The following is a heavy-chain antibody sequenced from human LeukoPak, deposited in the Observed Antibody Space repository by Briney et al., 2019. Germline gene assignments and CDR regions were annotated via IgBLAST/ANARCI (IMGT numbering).Heavy chain of an antibody. J-gene: IGHJ4*02. D-gene: IGHD3-10*01. Sequence: GGSLRLSCAASGFTFSSYEMNWVRQAPGKGLEWVSYISSNGSLIFYADSVKGRFTISRDNAKNSLSLLMNSLRAEDTAVYYCAGDGGSGILDWGQGTLVTVSS. CDR2: ISSNGSLI. V-gene: IGHV3-48*03. CDR1: GFTFSSYE. CDR3: AGDGGSGILD.